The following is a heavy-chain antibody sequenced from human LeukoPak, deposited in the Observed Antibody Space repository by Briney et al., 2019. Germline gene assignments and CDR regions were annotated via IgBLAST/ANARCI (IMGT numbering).Heavy chain of an antibody. Sequence: SETLSLTCAVYGGSFSGYYWSWIRQPPGKGLEWIGEINHSGSTNYNPSLKSRVTISVDTSKNQFSLKLSSVTAADTAVYYCARGFYRNTNWFDPWGQGTLVTVSS. CDR1: GGSFSGYY. D-gene: IGHD4-11*01. J-gene: IGHJ5*02. CDR3: ARGFYRNTNWFDP. V-gene: IGHV4-34*01. CDR2: INHSGST.